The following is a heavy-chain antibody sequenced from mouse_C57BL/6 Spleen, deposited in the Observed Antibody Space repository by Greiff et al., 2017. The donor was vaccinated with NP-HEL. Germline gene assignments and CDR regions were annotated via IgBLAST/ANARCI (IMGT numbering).Heavy chain of an antibody. CDR3: ATQLLPYAMDY. Sequence: QVQLQQSGPGLVQPSQSLSITCTVSGFSLTSYGVHWVRQSPGKGLEWLGVIWSGGSTDYNAAFISRLSISKDNSKSQVFFKMNSLQADDTAIYYCATQLLPYAMDYWGQGTSVTGSS. CDR1: GFSLTSYG. D-gene: IGHD1-1*01. J-gene: IGHJ4*01. CDR2: IWSGGST. V-gene: IGHV2-2*01.